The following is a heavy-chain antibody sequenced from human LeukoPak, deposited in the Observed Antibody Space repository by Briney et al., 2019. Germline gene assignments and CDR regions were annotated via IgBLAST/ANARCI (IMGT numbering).Heavy chain of an antibody. J-gene: IGHJ6*02. Sequence: AAVKVSCKFSGYTLTELSMHWVGQAPGKGLEGMGGFDSEDGESMYAQKFQGRVTMTEDTSTDTAYMGLRSLRSEDTAVYYCATGASWIQLWFNYYYYGMDVWGQGTTVTVSS. CDR2: FDSEDGES. CDR3: ATGASWIQLWFNYYYYGMDV. D-gene: IGHD5-18*01. V-gene: IGHV1-24*01. CDR1: GYTLTELS.